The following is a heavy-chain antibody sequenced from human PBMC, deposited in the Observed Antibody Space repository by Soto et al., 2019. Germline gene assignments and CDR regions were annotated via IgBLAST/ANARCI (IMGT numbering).Heavy chain of an antibody. CDR1: GFTFSSYG. D-gene: IGHD3-10*01. Sequence: PGGSLRLSCAASGFTFSSYGMHWVRQAPGKGLEWVAVIWYDGSNKYYADSVKGRFTISRDNSKNTLYLQMNSLRAEDTAVYYCARDLYTMVRGPCDYWGQGTLVTVSS. CDR3: ARDLYTMVRGPCDY. V-gene: IGHV3-33*01. J-gene: IGHJ4*02. CDR2: IWYDGSNK.